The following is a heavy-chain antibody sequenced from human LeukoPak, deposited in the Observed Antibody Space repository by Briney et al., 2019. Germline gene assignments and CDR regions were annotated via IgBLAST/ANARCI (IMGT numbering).Heavy chain of an antibody. V-gene: IGHV4-39*01. CDR3: ARHSGYASRQYYYDSSDTFDP. Sequence: PSETLSLTCTVSGGSISSGGYYWGWLRQPPGKGLEWIGSIYYGGSTYYNPSLKSRVTISVDTSKNQFSLKLSSVTAADTAVYYCARHSGYASRQYYYDSSDTFDPWGQGTLVTVSS. CDR2: IYYGGST. J-gene: IGHJ5*02. D-gene: IGHD3-22*01. CDR1: GGSISSGGYY.